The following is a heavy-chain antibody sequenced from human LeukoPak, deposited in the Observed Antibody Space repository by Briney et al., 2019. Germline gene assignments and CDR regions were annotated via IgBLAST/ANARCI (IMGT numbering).Heavy chain of an antibody. J-gene: IGHJ4*02. CDR1: GDTGTGDD. V-gene: IGHV1-2*02. CDR3: ARVLRGDYPN. Sequence: ASMKGSCKASGDTGTGDDMHWVRKATGQGLEWMGWINPNSGGTNYAQKLQGRVTMTTDTSTSTAYMELRSLRSDDTAVYYCARVLRGDYPNWGQGTLVTVSS. D-gene: IGHD4-17*01. CDR2: INPNSGGT.